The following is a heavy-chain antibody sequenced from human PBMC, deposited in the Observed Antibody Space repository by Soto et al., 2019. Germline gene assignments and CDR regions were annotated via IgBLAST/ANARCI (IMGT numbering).Heavy chain of an antibody. CDR3: ARDRYSSGWYPWFDP. Sequence: ASVKVSCKASGYTFTGYYMHWVRQAPGQGLEWMGWINPNNGNTKFSQKFQGRLTITRDKSASTAYMDLSSLTSEDTAVYYCARDRYSSGWYPWFDPWGQGTLVTVSS. J-gene: IGHJ5*02. CDR2: INPNNGNT. CDR1: GYTFTGYY. V-gene: IGHV1-3*01. D-gene: IGHD6-19*01.